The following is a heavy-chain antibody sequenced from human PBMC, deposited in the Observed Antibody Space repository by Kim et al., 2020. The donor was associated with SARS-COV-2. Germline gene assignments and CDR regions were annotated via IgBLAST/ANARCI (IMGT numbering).Heavy chain of an antibody. J-gene: IGHJ4*02. CDR2: T. V-gene: IGHV3-13*01. Sequence: TYKPGSVKGRFTISRENAKNSLYLQMNSLRAGDTAVYYCARASVRSFVFDYWGQGTLVTVSS. CDR3: ARASVRSFVFDY. D-gene: IGHD4-17*01.